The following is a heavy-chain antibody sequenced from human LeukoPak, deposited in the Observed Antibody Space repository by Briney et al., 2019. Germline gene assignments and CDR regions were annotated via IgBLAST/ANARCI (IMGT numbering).Heavy chain of an antibody. D-gene: IGHD6-13*01. V-gene: IGHV3-74*01. CDR3: TRRAAALDAFDI. CDR2: IKSDGSST. Sequence: PGGSLRLSCAASGFTFSSYWMHWVRRAPGKGLVWVSRIKSDGSSTTYADSVKGRFTISRDNAKNTLYLQMNSLRAEDTAVYYCTRRAAALDAFDIWGQGTMVTVSS. J-gene: IGHJ3*02. CDR1: GFTFSSYW.